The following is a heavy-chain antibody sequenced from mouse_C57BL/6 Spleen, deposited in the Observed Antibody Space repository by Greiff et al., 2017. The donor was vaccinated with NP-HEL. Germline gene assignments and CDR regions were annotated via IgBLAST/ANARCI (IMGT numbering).Heavy chain of an antibody. CDR2: INYDGSST. CDR3: AREGYYYGSFDY. CDR1: GFTFSDYY. J-gene: IGHJ2*01. D-gene: IGHD1-1*01. Sequence: EVKLMESEGGLVQPGSSMKLSCTASGFTFSDYYMAWVRQVPEKGLEWVANINYDGSSTYYLDSLKSRFIISRDNAKNILYLQMSSLKSEDTATDYCAREGYYYGSFDYWGQGTTLTVSS. V-gene: IGHV5-16*01.